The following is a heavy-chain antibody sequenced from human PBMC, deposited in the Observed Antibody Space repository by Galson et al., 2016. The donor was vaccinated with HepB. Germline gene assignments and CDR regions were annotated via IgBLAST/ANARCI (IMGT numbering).Heavy chain of an antibody. V-gene: IGHV3-7*01. CDR3: ARDPVRFAFDL. J-gene: IGHJ3*01. CDR2: INPDGSQT. Sequence: SLRLSCAASGFTFRTSWMSWVRQPPGKGPEWVANINPDGSQTYYVDSVKGRFNISKDNAKNSLYLRMNSLRADDTAVYYCARDPVRFAFDLWDKRTMVTVSS. D-gene: IGHD4-17*01. CDR1: GFTFRTSW.